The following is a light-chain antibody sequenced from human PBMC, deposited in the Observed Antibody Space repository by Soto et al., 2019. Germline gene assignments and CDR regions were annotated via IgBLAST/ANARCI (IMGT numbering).Light chain of an antibody. CDR2: DAS. J-gene: IGKJ5*01. V-gene: IGKV3-11*01. CDR1: QSVSRY. CDR3: QQHSDWPPVT. Sequence: EIVLTQSPATLSLSPGERATLSCRASQSVSRYLAWYQQKPGQAPRLLIYDASNRATGIPARFSGSGSGTDFTLTINSLEPEEFAVYYCQQHSDWPPVTFGQGTRLQIK.